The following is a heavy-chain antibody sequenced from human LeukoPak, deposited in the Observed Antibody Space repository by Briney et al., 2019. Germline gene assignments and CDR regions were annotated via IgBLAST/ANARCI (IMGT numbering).Heavy chain of an antibody. CDR3: AGADGAVAAYYGIDV. Sequence: SETLSLTCTVSGASISSHHWTWIRQPPGKGLEWIGYIYYTGSTNYSPSLKSRVTISVDTSKNQFSLKLSSVTAADTAVYYCAGADGAVAAYYGIDVWGQGTTVTVSS. CDR1: GASISSHH. V-gene: IGHV4-59*11. J-gene: IGHJ6*02. D-gene: IGHD6-19*01. CDR2: IYYTGST.